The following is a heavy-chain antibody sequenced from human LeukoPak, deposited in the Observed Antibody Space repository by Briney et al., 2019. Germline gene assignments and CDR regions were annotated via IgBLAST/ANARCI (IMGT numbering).Heavy chain of an antibody. CDR3: ARDTVGVTDY. V-gene: IGHV3-7*01. J-gene: IGHJ4*02. D-gene: IGHD1-26*01. CDR2: IKPDGSEK. Sequence: GGSLRLSCAASGFTFSSSWMSWVRQAPGKGLEWVTNIKPDGSEKYYVDSVKGRFTISRDNAKNSLYLQMSSLRAEDTALYYCARDTVGVTDYWGQGTLVTVSS. CDR1: GFTFSSSW.